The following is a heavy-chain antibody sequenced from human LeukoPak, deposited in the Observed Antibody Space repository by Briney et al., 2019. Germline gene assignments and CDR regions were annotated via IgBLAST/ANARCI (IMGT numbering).Heavy chain of an antibody. V-gene: IGHV6-1*01. CDR1: VDSVSSNTAA. D-gene: IGHD1-14*01. J-gene: IGHJ4*02. Sequence: QTLSLTCVVSVDSVSSNTAAWNWIRQSPSRGLEWLGRTYYRSKWYTDYAQSVRSRITINPDTSKNHFSLRLTSVTPEDSAVYYCAREPQPWVRGFDSWGQGSLVSASS. CDR3: AREPQPWVRGFDS. CDR2: TYYRSKWYT.